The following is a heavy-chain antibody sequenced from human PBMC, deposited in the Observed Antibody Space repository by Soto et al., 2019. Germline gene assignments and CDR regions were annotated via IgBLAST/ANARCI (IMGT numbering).Heavy chain of an antibody. Sequence: GSLRLSCAASGFTFSNAWMNWVRQAPGKGLEWVGRIKSKTDGGTTDYAAPVKGRFTISRDDSKNTLYLQMNSLKTEDTAVYYCTTGRGIAAAGTSGLSRADVWGQGTTVTVSS. CDR2: IKSKTDGGTT. J-gene: IGHJ6*02. V-gene: IGHV3-15*07. D-gene: IGHD6-13*01. CDR3: TTGRGIAAAGTSGLSRADV. CDR1: GFTFSNAW.